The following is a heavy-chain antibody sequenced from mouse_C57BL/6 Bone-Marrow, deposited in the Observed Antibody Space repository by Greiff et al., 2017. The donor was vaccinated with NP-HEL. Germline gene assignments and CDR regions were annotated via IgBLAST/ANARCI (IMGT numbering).Heavy chain of an antibody. Sequence: EVKLVESGGGLVKPGGSLKLSCAASGFTFSDYGMHWVRQAPEKGLEWVAYISSGSSTIYYADAVKGRFTISRDNAKNTLFLQMTSLRSEDTAMYYCASGSNFDYWGQGTTLTVSS. V-gene: IGHV5-17*01. CDR3: ASGSNFDY. D-gene: IGHD1-1*01. CDR2: ISSGSSTI. CDR1: GFTFSDYG. J-gene: IGHJ2*01.